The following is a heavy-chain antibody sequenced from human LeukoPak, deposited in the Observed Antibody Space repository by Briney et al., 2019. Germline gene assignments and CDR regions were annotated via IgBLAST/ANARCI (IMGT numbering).Heavy chain of an antibody. V-gene: IGHV3-66*01. CDR2: IYSGGGI. J-gene: IGHJ4*02. Sequence: GGSLRLSCAASGFSVSRNYMSWVRQAPGKGLEWVSVIYSGGGIHYADSVKGRFTSSRDNSENTIFLQMNNLRREDTAVYYCARDSHKGLWGQGTLVTVSS. CDR1: GFSVSRNY. CDR3: ARDSHKGL.